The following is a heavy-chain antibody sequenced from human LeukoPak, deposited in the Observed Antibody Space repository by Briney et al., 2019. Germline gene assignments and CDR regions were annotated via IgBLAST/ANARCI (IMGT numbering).Heavy chain of an antibody. CDR3: ARVLNKQTNWFDP. CDR2: MNPNSGNT. Sequence: GASVKVSCKASGYTFTSHDINWVRQATGQGLEWMGWMNPNSGNTGYAQKFQGRITMTRDTSISTAYMELSSLRSEDTAVYYCARVLNKQTNWFDPWGQGTLVTVSS. J-gene: IGHJ5*02. V-gene: IGHV1-8*01. CDR1: GYTFTSHD. D-gene: IGHD3-10*01.